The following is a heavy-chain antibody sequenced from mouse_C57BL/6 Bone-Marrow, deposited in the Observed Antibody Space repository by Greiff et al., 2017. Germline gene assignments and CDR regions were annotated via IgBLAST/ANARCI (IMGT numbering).Heavy chain of an antibody. D-gene: IGHD1-1*01. V-gene: IGHV5-4*03. CDR3: ARVDYYGSSWFAY. CDR1: GFTFSSYA. Sequence: EVKVVESGGGLVKPGGSLKLSCAASGFTFSSYAMSWVRQTPEKRLEWVATISDGGSYTYYPDNVKGRFTISRDNAKNNLYLQMSHLKSEDTAMYYCARVDYYGSSWFAYWGQGTLVTVSA. J-gene: IGHJ3*01. CDR2: ISDGGSYT.